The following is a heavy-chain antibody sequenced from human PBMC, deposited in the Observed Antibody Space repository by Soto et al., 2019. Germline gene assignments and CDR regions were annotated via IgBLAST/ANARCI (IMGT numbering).Heavy chain of an antibody. CDR3: AKVRGVDFWSGYYNH. CDR1: GFTFDDYA. D-gene: IGHD3-3*01. J-gene: IGHJ5*02. Sequence: QTGGSLRLSCAASGFTFDDYAMHWVRQAPGKGLEWVSGISWNSGSIGYADSVQGRFTISRDNAKNSLYLQMNSLRAEDTALYYCAKVRGVDFWSGYYNHWGQGTLVTVSS. CDR2: ISWNSGSI. V-gene: IGHV3-9*01.